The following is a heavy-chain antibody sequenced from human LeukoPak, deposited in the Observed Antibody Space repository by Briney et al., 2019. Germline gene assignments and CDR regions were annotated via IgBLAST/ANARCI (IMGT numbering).Heavy chain of an antibody. D-gene: IGHD5-24*01. Sequence: SETLSLTCTVSGGSISSNSYYWGWIRQPPGKGLEWIGSIYYSGSTYYNPSLKGRVTISVDTSKNQFSLKLSSVTAADTAMYYCARDGYNPIDYWGREPWSPSPQ. CDR3: ARDGYNPIDY. CDR1: GGSISSNSYY. CDR2: IYYSGST. V-gene: IGHV4-39*02. J-gene: IGHJ4*02.